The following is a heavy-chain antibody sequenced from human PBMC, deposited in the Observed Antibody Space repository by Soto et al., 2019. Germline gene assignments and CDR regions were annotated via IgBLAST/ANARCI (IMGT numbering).Heavy chain of an antibody. Sequence: SETLSLTCAVYGGSFSGYYWSWIRQPPGKGLEWIGEINHSGSTNYNPFLKSRVTISVDTSKNQFSLKLSSVTAADTAVYYCARSRRVVVPAAIYYYYYMDVWGKGTTVTVSS. J-gene: IGHJ6*03. CDR2: INHSGST. V-gene: IGHV4-34*01. D-gene: IGHD2-2*01. CDR1: GGSFSGYY. CDR3: ARSRRVVVPAAIYYYYYMDV.